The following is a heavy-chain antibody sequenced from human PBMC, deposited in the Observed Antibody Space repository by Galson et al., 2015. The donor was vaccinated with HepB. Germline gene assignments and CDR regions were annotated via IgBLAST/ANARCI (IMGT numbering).Heavy chain of an antibody. CDR2: MRYDGSNE. CDR3: AKGIWFEKYDYYYAMDV. CDR1: GFNFMSYG. J-gene: IGHJ6*02. V-gene: IGHV3-30*02. Sequence: SLRLSCAASGFNFMSYGMQWVRQAPGKGLEWLAFMRYDGSNEYYEDSVKGRFTISRDNSKNTLYLDMNGLRPEDTAVYYCAKGIWFEKYDYYYAMDVWGQGTTVTVSS. D-gene: IGHD3-10*01.